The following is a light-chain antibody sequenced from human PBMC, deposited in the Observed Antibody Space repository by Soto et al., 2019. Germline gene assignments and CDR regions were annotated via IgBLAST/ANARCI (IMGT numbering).Light chain of an antibody. CDR1: QSVSSSY. J-gene: IGKJ1*01. CDR3: QKYGSSPWT. V-gene: IGKV3-20*01. CDR2: GAS. Sequence: DIVLTQSPGTLSLSRGEIATLSCRASQSVSSSYLAWYQQKPGTAPRLIIYGASSRATGLPDRFSGSGSGTDFTLTISRLEPEDFAVYYCQKYGSSPWTFGQGTKVDIK.